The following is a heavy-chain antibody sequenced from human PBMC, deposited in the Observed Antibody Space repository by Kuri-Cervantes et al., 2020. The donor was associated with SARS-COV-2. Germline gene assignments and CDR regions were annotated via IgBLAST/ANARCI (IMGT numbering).Heavy chain of an antibody. V-gene: IGHV3-30-3*02. J-gene: IGHJ4*02. D-gene: IGHD2-15*01. CDR1: GFTFSSYA. CDR2: ISYDGSNK. CDR3: ANDQHGIVVVVAAIDS. Sequence: LSLTCAASGFTFSSYAMSWVRQAPGKGLEWVALISYDGSNKYYADSVKGRFTISRDNSRNTLYLQMNSLRAEDTAVYYCANDQHGIVVVVAAIDSWGQGTLVTVSS.